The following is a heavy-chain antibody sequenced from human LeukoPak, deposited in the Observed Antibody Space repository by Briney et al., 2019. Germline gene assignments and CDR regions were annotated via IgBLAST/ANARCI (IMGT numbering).Heavy chain of an antibody. CDR2: IYPGDSDT. CDR3: ARHESYSSGWYSDF. CDR1: GYRFTTYW. V-gene: IGHV5-51*01. D-gene: IGHD6-19*01. J-gene: IGHJ4*02. Sequence: GESLQISWKGSGYRFTTYWIGWVRQMPGKSLEWMGIIYPGDSDTKYSPSFQGQVTISADKSINTAYLQWSSLKASDTAMYYCARHESYSSGWYSDFWGQGTLVTVSS.